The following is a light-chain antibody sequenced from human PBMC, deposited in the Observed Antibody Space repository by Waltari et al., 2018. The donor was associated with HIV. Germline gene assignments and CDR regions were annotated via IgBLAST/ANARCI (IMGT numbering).Light chain of an antibody. CDR1: SSNIGAGYD. CDR3: QSYDSSLRV. J-gene: IGLJ3*02. Sequence: QSVLTQPPSASGAPGQRVTISCTGSSSNIGAGYDVHWYQQLPGTAPKLLIYGSSNRPSGVPDRFSGSKSGTSASLAITGLQAEDEADYYCQSYDSSLRVFGGGTKLTVL. CDR2: GSS. V-gene: IGLV1-40*01.